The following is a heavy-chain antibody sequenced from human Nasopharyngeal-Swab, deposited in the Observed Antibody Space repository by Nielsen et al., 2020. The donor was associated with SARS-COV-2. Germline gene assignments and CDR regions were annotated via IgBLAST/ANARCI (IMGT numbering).Heavy chain of an antibody. D-gene: IGHD2-8*01. CDR3: ARGPGVSRHDY. CDR1: GFNFNDFG. CDR2: IWSDGSHE. V-gene: IGHV3-33*01. Sequence: GGSLRLSCAASGFNFNDFGMHWVRQAPGKGLEWVAVIWSDGSHENHVDSVKGRFTISRDNSKDTLFLQMNSLSVEDTAVYYCARGPGVSRHDYWGQGALVTVSS. J-gene: IGHJ4*02.